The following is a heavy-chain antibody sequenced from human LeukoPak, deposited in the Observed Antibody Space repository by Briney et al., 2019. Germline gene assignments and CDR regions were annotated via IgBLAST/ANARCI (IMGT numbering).Heavy chain of an antibody. D-gene: IGHD5-24*01. CDR1: GYSFTSYW. V-gene: IGHV5-51*01. J-gene: IGHJ4*02. Sequence: GESLKISCKGSGYSFTSYWIGWVRQMPGKGLEWMGIIYPGDSDTRYSPSFQGQVIISAEKSISTAYLQWSGLKASDTALYYCASRKKGMATAGFDYWGQGTLVTVSS. CDR2: IYPGDSDT. CDR3: ASRKKGMATAGFDY.